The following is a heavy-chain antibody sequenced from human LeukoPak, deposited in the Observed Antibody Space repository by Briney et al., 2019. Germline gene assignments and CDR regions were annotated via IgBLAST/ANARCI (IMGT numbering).Heavy chain of an antibody. D-gene: IGHD3-22*01. Sequence: PGGSLRLSCAASGFTFSSYWMHWVRQAPGKGLEWLTVISYDGSNTHYADSVKGRFTISRDNSKNTLYLQMDSLRIEDTAVYFCAKDYDDSGYYPRAFDYWGQGTLVTVSS. CDR1: GFTFSSYW. CDR2: ISYDGSNT. CDR3: AKDYDDSGYYPRAFDY. V-gene: IGHV3-30*18. J-gene: IGHJ4*02.